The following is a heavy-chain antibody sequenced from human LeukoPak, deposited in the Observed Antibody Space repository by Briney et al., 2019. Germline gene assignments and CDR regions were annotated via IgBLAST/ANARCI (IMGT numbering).Heavy chain of an antibody. Sequence: GGSLGLSCAASGFTFSNYAIHWVRQAPGKGLEYVSVISSNGRSTYYANSVKGRFTISRDNSKNTLYLQMGSLRAEDMAVYYCARDLTYYYDSSGYTLDYWGQGTLVTVSS. D-gene: IGHD3-22*01. J-gene: IGHJ4*02. CDR2: ISSNGRST. CDR1: GFTFSNYA. V-gene: IGHV3-64*01. CDR3: ARDLTYYYDSSGYTLDY.